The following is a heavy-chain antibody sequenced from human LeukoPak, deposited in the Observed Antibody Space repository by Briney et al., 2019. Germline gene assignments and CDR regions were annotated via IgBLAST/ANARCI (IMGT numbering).Heavy chain of an antibody. V-gene: IGHV1-2*02. Sequence: ASVKVSCKASGYTFTGYDMHWVRQAPGQGLEWMGWINPNSGGTNYAQKFQGRVTMTRDTSISTAYMELSRLRSDDTAVYYCARDLTGLDAFDIWGQGTMVTVSS. CDR1: GYTFTGYD. D-gene: IGHD7-27*01. CDR2: INPNSGGT. CDR3: ARDLTGLDAFDI. J-gene: IGHJ3*02.